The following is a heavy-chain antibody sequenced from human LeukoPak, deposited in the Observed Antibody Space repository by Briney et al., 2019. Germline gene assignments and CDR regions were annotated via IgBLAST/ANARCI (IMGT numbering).Heavy chain of an antibody. V-gene: IGHV3-23*01. Sequence: PGGSLRLPCVASGFTFSTYAMTWVRQAPGKGLEWVSSISVSGGGTYYADSVRGRFTISRDNSKNTLFLQMNSLRAEDTAVYYCARQLGYCSGGSCYFDYWGQGILVTVSS. CDR2: ISVSGGGT. CDR3: ARQLGYCSGGSCYFDY. D-gene: IGHD2-15*01. J-gene: IGHJ4*02. CDR1: GFTFSTYA.